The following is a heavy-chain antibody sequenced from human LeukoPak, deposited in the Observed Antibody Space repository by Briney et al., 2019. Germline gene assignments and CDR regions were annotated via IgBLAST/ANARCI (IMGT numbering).Heavy chain of an antibody. J-gene: IGHJ6*02. CDR3: ARGYGDYGKDYYYGMDV. Sequence: TSETLSLTCTVSGGSISSGSYYWGWIRQPPGKGLEWIGSMYYSGRTFYNLSLKSRVTMSVDTSKNQFSLKLSSVTAADTAVYYCARGYGDYGKDYYYGMDVWGQGTTVTVSS. D-gene: IGHD4-17*01. CDR2: MYYSGRT. V-gene: IGHV4-39*07. CDR1: GGSISSGSYY.